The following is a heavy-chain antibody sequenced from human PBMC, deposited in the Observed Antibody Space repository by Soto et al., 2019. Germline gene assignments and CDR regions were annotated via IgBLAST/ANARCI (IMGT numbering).Heavy chain of an antibody. CDR1: GVSMRNYF. CDR3: AAGEASSRNLAPYYLDF. J-gene: IGHJ4*02. Sequence: XETLSLTCTVSGVSMRNYFWTWIRQPPGKGLEWIGYIHYSGTTSFFPSYNPSLRSRVTISEDTSKNQFSLKLLSVTTADTAVYFCAAGEASSRNLAPYYLDFWGQGTLVTVSS. CDR2: IHYSGTT. D-gene: IGHD6-13*01. V-gene: IGHV4-59*01.